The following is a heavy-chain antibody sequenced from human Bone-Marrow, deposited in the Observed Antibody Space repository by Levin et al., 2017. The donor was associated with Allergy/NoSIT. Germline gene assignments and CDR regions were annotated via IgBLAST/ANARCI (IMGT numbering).Heavy chain of an antibody. Sequence: SQTLSLTCTVSGGSISSYYWSWIRQPPGKGLEWIGYIYYSGATNYNPSLESRLTISVDTSKNQFSLKLSSVTAADTAVYYCSRGRGSGVWGQGTLVTVSS. CDR2: IYYSGAT. CDR3: SRGRGSGV. D-gene: IGHD1-26*01. J-gene: IGHJ4*02. V-gene: IGHV4-59*01. CDR1: GGSISSYY.